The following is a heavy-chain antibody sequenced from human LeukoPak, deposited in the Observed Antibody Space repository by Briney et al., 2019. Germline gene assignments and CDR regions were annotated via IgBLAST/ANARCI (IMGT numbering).Heavy chain of an antibody. V-gene: IGHV4-34*01. J-gene: IGHJ3*02. D-gene: IGHD2-15*01. Sequence: SETLSLTCAVYGGSFSGYYWSWIRLPPGKGLEWIGEINHSGSTNYNPSLKSRVTISVDTSRNQFSLKLSSVTAADTAVYYCANSGGSGAFDIWGQGTMVTVSS. CDR3: ANSGGSGAFDI. CDR1: GGSFSGYY. CDR2: INHSGST.